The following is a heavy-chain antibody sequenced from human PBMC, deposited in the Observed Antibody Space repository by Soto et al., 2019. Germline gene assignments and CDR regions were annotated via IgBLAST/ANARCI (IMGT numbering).Heavy chain of an antibody. V-gene: IGHV3-53*02. D-gene: IGHD6-19*01. J-gene: IGHJ5*02. CDR3: ASLAVAEGFDP. Sequence: EVQLVETGGGLIQPGGSLRLSCAASGFSVSNNYMSWVRQAPGKGLEWVSIIHAGGSTYYADSLKGRFTISRDNSMNTVYLQMNGLRDEDTAMYYCASLAVAEGFDPWGQGTRVTVSS. CDR2: IHAGGST. CDR1: GFSVSNNY.